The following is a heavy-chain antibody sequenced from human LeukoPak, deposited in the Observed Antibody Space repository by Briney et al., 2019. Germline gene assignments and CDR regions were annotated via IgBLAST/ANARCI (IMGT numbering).Heavy chain of an antibody. CDR2: INPNSGGT. CDR1: GYTFTAYY. V-gene: IGHV1-2*02. Sequence: VASVKVSCKASGYTFTAYYMHWVRQAPGQGLEWMGWINPNSGGTNYAQKFQGRVTMTRDTSTSTAYMELSRLRSDDTAVYYCARDYYDSSGFGAFDIWGQGTMVTVSS. J-gene: IGHJ3*02. D-gene: IGHD3-22*01. CDR3: ARDYYDSSGFGAFDI.